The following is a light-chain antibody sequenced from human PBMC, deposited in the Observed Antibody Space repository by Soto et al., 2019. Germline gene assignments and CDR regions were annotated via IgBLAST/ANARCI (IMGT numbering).Light chain of an antibody. CDR3: QQYADSPIT. J-gene: IGKJ5*01. CDR2: GAS. V-gene: IGKV3-20*01. CDR1: QSFRGL. Sequence: VLTQSPVTLSLSPGERATLSCRASQSFRGLLAWYQQKPGQAPRLLIYGASTRATGIPARFSGSGSGTDFTLAISRVEPEDFAVYFCQQYADSPITFGQGTRLEIK.